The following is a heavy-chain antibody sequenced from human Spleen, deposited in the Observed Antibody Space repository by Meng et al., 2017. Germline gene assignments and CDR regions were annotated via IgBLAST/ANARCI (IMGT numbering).Heavy chain of an antibody. CDR3: TRDQDY. CDR2: IRSEGYGGTT. J-gene: IGHJ4*02. CDR1: GFNFADYA. Sequence: GESLKISCTVSGFNFADYAMSWVRQAPGKGLEWIGFIRSEGYGGTTEYAAALKGRFTVSRDDSKGIAYLQMDNLEIEDTGVYYCTRDQDYWGQGILVTVSS. V-gene: IGHV3-49*04.